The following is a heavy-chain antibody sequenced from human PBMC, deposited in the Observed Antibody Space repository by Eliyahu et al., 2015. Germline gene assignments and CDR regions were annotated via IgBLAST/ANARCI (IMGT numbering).Heavy chain of an antibody. CDR3: ATNPQFSRYDLVPVNYGLDV. CDR1: GYTFFDYX. Sequence: QAQLVQSGAEVKKPGASVKVSCRPSGYTFFDYXIHWVRQAPGQGLEWMGWIKSDSGDTKYAQKFQGRVTMSKDTSMFIFYMDLTRLRSDDTAVYYCATNPQFSRYDLVPVNYGLDVWGQGTTVTVSS. D-gene: IGHD5-12*01. CDR2: IKSDSGDT. V-gene: IGHV1-2*02. J-gene: IGHJ6*02.